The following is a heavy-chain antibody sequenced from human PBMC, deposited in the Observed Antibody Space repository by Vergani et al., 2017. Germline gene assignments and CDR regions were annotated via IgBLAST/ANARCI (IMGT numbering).Heavy chain of an antibody. D-gene: IGHD2-2*01. CDR1: GGSISSSSYY. CDR2: IYYSGST. V-gene: IGHV4-39*07. Sequence: QLQLQESGPGLVKPSETLSLTCTVSGGSISSSSYYWGWIRQPPGKGLEWIGSIYYSGSTNYNPSLKSPLTLSVDTSKNQFSLKLSSVTAADTAVYYCARAPIVVVPAARYYYYYYMDVWGKGTTVTVSS. CDR3: ARAPIVVVPAARYYYYYYMDV. J-gene: IGHJ6*03.